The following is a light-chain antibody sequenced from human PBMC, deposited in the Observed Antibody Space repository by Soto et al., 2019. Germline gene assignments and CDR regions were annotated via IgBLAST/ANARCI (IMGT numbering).Light chain of an antibody. CDR1: SGYSDYK. J-gene: IGLJ2*01. CDR3: GADHGSGNNFIVV. Sequence: QAVVTQPPSASASLGASVTLTCTLSSGYSDYKVDWYQQRPGKGPRFVMRVGTGGIVGSKGDGIPDRFSVLGSGLNRYLTINNIQEEDESDYHCGADHGSGNNFIVVFGRGTKLTVL. V-gene: IGLV9-49*03. CDR2: VGTGGIVG.